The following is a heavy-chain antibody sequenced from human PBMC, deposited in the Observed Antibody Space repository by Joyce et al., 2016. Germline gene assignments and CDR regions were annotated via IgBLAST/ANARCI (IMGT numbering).Heavy chain of an antibody. D-gene: IGHD2-21*01. CDR2: ISGDSRFI. Sequence: EVQLVESGGGLVKPGGSLKISCAASGFMFSTSSMSWFRQAPGKGLEWVSAISGDSRFIFHADSVRGRFTVSRDNAENSLYLQMKSLRVEDTAVYFCARGGLVYDYSMDVWGQGTTVIVSS. CDR1: GFMFSTSS. J-gene: IGHJ6*02. V-gene: IGHV3-21*02. CDR3: ARGGLVYDYSMDV.